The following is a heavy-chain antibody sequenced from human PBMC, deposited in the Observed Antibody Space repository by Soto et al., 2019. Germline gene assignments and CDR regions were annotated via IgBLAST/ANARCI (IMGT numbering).Heavy chain of an antibody. Sequence: GGSLRLSWAASGFTVISNYMSWVRQAPGKGLEWVSVIYSGGSTYYADSVKGRFTISRDNSKNTLYLQMNSLRAEDTAVYYCARVNWNPWGMDVWGQGTTVTVSS. V-gene: IGHV3-53*01. D-gene: IGHD1-1*01. CDR1: GFTVISNY. J-gene: IGHJ6*02. CDR3: ARVNWNPWGMDV. CDR2: IYSGGST.